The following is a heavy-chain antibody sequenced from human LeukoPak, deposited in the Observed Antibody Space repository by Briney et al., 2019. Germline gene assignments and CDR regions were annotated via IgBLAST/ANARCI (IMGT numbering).Heavy chain of an antibody. CDR3: ARNSPGSYE. CDR2: INPNSGGT. J-gene: IGHJ4*02. V-gene: IGHV1-2*02. CDR1: GYTFTGYY. D-gene: IGHD3-10*01. Sequence: ASVKVSCKASGYTFTGYYIHWVRQAPGQGLEWMGWINPNSGGTNYAQKFQGRVAMTRDTSISTAYMELSRLRSDDTAVYYCARNSPGSYEWGQGTLVTVSS.